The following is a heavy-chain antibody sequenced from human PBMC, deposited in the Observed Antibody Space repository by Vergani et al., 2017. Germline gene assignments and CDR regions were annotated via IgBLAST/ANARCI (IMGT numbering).Heavy chain of an antibody. Sequence: QVQLVQSGAAVKKPGASAKVSCTASGYIFKNYYMHWLRLAPGQGFQWMGVVNFVTGAATSPQKFEGRITMTRDTSTATFCMDLSSLKYEDTAIHYCARSVGYCTSGSCRPYYFDLWGQGTLVTVSS. CDR1: GYIFKNYY. V-gene: IGHV1-46*02. CDR2: VNFVTGAA. J-gene: IGHJ4*02. D-gene: IGHD2-15*01. CDR3: ARSVGYCTSGSCRPYYFDL.